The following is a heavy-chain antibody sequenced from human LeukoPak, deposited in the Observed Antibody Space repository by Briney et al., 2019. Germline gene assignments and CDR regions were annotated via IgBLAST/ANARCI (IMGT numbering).Heavy chain of an antibody. CDR1: GGSISSDDYY. CDR3: ARFGRWDLRPDV. D-gene: IGHD1-26*01. Sequence: SQTLSLTCTVSGGSISSDDYYWNWIRQHPERGLEGIAYMYFSGSTAYNPSLKSRVTISVDTSKNQFSLKLSAVTAADTAIYYCARFGRWDLRPDVWGQGTLVAVSS. V-gene: IGHV4-31*03. J-gene: IGHJ4*02. CDR2: MYFSGST.